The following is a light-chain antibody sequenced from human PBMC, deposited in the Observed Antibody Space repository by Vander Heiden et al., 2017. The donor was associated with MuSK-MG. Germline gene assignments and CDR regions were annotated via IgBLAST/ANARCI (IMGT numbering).Light chain of an antibody. CDR2: GAS. CDR3: QRYGASPGT. Sequence: EIVLTQSPGTLSLSPGERATLSCRASQSVSSSYLAWYQQKPGQAPRLLIYGASSRATGIPDRFSRSASGTDFTLTISILDPEDFTVYYCQRYGASPGTFGQGTKVEIE. CDR1: QSVSSSY. J-gene: IGKJ1*01. V-gene: IGKV3-20*01.